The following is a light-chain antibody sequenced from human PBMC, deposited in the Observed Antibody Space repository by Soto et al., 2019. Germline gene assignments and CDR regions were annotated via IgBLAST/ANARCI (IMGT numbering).Light chain of an antibody. CDR1: QSVSSN. CDR2: GAS. CDR3: QQYIRWPLT. Sequence: ENVLTQPPGTLSLSPGERATLSCRASQSVSSNLAWYQQKPGQAPSLLIYGASTRATGTPARFSGSGSGTEFTLTISSLQSEDFAVYYCQQYIRWPLTFGGGTKVDIK. J-gene: IGKJ4*01. V-gene: IGKV3-15*01.